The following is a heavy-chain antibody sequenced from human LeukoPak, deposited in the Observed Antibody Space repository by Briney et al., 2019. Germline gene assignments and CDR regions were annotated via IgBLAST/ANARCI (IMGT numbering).Heavy chain of an antibody. V-gene: IGHV3-23*01. CDR1: EFTFRTYP. CDR2: VSGSGGAT. Sequence: GGSLRLSCATSEFTFRTYPMSWVRQAPGKGPEGVSAVSGSGGATFYADSVKGRFTISRDNSKNTLYLQMNSLRAEDTAVYYCVTRGRDGYNANYYGMDVWGQGTTVTVPS. CDR3: VTRGRDGYNANYYGMDV. J-gene: IGHJ6*02. D-gene: IGHD5-24*01.